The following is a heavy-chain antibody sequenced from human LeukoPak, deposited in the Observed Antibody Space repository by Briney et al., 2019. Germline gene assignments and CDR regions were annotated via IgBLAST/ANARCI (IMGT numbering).Heavy chain of an antibody. CDR2: ISGSGGST. CDR1: GFTFSSYA. Sequence: GGSLRLSCAASGFTFSSYAMSWVRQAPGKGLEWVSAISGSGGSTYYADSVKGRFTISRDNSKNPLYLQMNSLRAEDTAVYYCAKDRSPVTMVRGVTIDYWGQGTLVTVSS. J-gene: IGHJ4*02. V-gene: IGHV3-23*01. D-gene: IGHD3-10*01. CDR3: AKDRSPVTMVRGVTIDY.